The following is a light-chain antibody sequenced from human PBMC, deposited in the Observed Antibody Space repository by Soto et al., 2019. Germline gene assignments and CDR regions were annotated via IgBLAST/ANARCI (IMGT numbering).Light chain of an antibody. J-gene: IGKJ1*01. V-gene: IGKV1-5*01. Sequence: DIQMTQSPSTLSASVGDRVTITCRASQSISSWLAWYQQKPGKAPKLLIYDASSLESGVPSRFSGSGSVTEFTLTVSSRQPDDFATYYCQQYNSYSPWTFGQGTKVEIK. CDR1: QSISSW. CDR3: QQYNSYSPWT. CDR2: DAS.